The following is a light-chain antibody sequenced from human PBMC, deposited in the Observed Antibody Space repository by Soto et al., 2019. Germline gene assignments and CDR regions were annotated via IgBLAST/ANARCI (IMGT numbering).Light chain of an antibody. Sequence: DIQRTESPSSMSASVGYRVTITCRASQGIDRWLAWYQQKPGKAPKLLIYAASSLQSGVPSRFSGSGSGTDFSLTISSLKNEDLATYYCKQSKSFTLTFGGGTKVDI. CDR2: AAS. CDR3: KQSKSFTLT. J-gene: IGKJ4*01. V-gene: IGKV1-12*01. CDR1: QGIDRW.